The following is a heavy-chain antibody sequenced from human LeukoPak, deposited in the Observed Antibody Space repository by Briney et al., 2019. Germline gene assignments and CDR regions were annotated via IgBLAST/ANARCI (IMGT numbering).Heavy chain of an antibody. CDR1: GFTFSGSA. Sequence: GRSLKLSCAASGFTFSGSAIHWVRRSSGKGLEWVGQIDKKGKGYATATAYAASVKGRFTISRDDSINTAYLQMKSLKTEDTALYYCTRDSGTYNWFDPWGQGTLVTVSS. V-gene: IGHV3-73*01. J-gene: IGHJ5*02. CDR2: IDKKGKGYATAT. D-gene: IGHD1-26*01. CDR3: TRDSGTYNWFDP.